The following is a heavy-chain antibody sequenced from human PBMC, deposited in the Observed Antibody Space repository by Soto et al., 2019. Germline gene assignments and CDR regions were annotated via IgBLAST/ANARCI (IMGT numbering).Heavy chain of an antibody. CDR3: GFGGSHHYYYYVDV. J-gene: IGHJ6*03. D-gene: IGHD3-3*01. CDR1: GFTFSDYY. V-gene: IGHV3-11*01. CDR2: ISSSGSTI. Sequence: GGSLRLSCAASGFTFSDYYMSWIRQAPGKGLEWVSYISSSGSTIYYADSVKGRFTISRDNAKNSLYLQMNSLRAEDTAVYYCGFGGSHHYYYYVDVRGKATTVTVSS.